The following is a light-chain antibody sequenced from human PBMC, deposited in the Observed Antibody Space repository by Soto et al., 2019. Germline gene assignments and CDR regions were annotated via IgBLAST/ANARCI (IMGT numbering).Light chain of an antibody. J-gene: IGKJ1*01. CDR1: QSISNY. Sequence: EMVLTQSPATLSLSPGERATLSCRASQSISNYLAWYQQKPGQAPRLLIYGASNRATGIPDRFSGSGSGTEFTLTISSLQSEDFAVYYCQQYDNWPRTFGQGTKVDIK. V-gene: IGKV3D-15*01. CDR3: QQYDNWPRT. CDR2: GAS.